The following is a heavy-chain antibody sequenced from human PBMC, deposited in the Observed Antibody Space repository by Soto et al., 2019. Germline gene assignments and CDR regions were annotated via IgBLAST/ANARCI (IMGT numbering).Heavy chain of an antibody. V-gene: IGHV4-39*01. J-gene: IGHJ5*02. CDR1: GGSISSSNYY. Sequence: QLQLQESGPGLVKPSETLSLTCTVSGGSISSSNYYWGWIRQPPGKGLEWIGSISYSGSTYYNPSLKGRVTMSVDTSKNQFSVKLTSVSAADTAMYYCARRRYSIGWSTNWFDPWGQGTLVIVSS. CDR3: ARRRYSIGWSTNWFDP. D-gene: IGHD6-19*01. CDR2: ISYSGST.